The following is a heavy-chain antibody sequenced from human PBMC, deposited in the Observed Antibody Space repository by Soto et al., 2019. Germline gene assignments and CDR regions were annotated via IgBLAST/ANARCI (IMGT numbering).Heavy chain of an antibody. CDR2: ISTSSTNI. J-gene: IGHJ6*03. V-gene: IGHV3-21*02. Sequence: EVQLVESGGGLVKPGGSLRLSCAASGFTFSSYNMNWVRQAPGKGLEWVSSISTSSTNIYYADSMKGRCTISIDNGKNTLDLQMNNLRAEDTAVYFCARDSSMVGYSYYYMDVWGKGTTVTICS. CDR3: ARDSSMVGYSYYYMDV. D-gene: IGHD3-10*01. CDR1: GFTFSSYN.